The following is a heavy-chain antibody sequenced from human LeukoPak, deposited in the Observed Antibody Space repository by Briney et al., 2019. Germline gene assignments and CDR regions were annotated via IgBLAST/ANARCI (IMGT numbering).Heavy chain of an antibody. CDR3: ARRLGRKFGERFYYYHYMDV. CDR1: GGSLSGYY. CDR2: INHSRST. D-gene: IGHD3-10*01. J-gene: IGHJ6*03. Sequence: SETLSLTCAVYGGSLSGYYWSWIRQPPGKGLEWIGEINHSRSTNYHPSLKSRVTISVDMSKNQFSLKLSSVTAADTAVYYCARRLGRKFGERFYYYHYMDVWGKGTTVTISS. V-gene: IGHV4-34*01.